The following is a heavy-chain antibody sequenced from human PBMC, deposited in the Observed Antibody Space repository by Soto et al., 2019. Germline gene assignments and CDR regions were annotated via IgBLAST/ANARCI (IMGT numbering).Heavy chain of an antibody. CDR3: ATGDGQGLADDAFDV. CDR2: FDPEDGET. D-gene: IGHD6-19*01. J-gene: IGHJ3*01. V-gene: IGHV1-24*01. CDR1: GYTLTELS. Sequence: ASVKVSCKVSGYTLTELSMHWVRQAPGKGLEWMGGFDPEDGETIYAQKFQGRVTMTKDTSTDTAYMELSSLRSEDTAVYYCATGDGQGLADDAFDVWGQGTMVTVSS.